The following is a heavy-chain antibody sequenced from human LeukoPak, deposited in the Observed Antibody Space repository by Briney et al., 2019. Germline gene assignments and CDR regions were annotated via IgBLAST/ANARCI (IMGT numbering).Heavy chain of an antibody. CDR2: VYPATGGT. CDR3: ARATYDSSGYYPDNFDY. CDR1: GYTFTSYN. J-gene: IGHJ4*02. Sequence: ASVKVSCKASGYTFTSYNMHWVRQAPGQGLEWMGWVYPATGGTNYAQKFQGRVTMTTDKSISTAYMELSRLRSDDTAVYYCARATYDSSGYYPDNFDYWGQGTLVTVSS. D-gene: IGHD3-22*01. V-gene: IGHV1-2*02.